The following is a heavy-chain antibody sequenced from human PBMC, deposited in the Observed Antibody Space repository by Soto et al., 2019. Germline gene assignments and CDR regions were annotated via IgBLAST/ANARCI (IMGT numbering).Heavy chain of an antibody. J-gene: IGHJ4*02. Sequence: ASVEVSCKFSGYTFSSYGISWVRQAPGQGLEWMGWLSGHNGDTNYAQKFQGRVTMTTDTSTTTTYMELRSLRSDDTAVYYCARGTSVDYWGQGTLVTVSS. CDR2: LSGHNGDT. CDR1: GYTFSSYG. V-gene: IGHV1-18*04. CDR3: ARGTSVDY.